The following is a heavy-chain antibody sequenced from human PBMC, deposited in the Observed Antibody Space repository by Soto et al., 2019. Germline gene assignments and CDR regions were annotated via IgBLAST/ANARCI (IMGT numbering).Heavy chain of an antibody. D-gene: IGHD3-10*01. CDR3: ARHITMARGIDF. CDR2: VYFNENT. J-gene: IGHJ4*02. V-gene: IGHV4-31*03. Sequence: QVQLLESGPGLVKASETLSLTCSISGGSISSGGYYWSWDRQRPGKGLEWIGYVYFNENTYYNPSLKSRVTISVGTSKSQFSLRLSSVTAADAAVYYCARHITMARGIDFWGPGISVSVSS. CDR1: GGSISSGGYY.